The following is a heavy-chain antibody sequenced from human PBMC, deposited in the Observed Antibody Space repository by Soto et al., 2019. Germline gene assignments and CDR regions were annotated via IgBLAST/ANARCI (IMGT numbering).Heavy chain of an antibody. CDR3: LXAVRGRTAHCWDEFQYYNSDV. Sequence: PSETLSLTCTVSGGSVSGGYYYWSWIRQPPGKGLEWIGYIDYSGSTNYNPSLKSRVTMSVDTSKNQFSLKLRSVTAADTAVYYCLXAVRGRTAHCWDEFQYYNSDVWGQGNAVTVPS. CDR1: GGSVSGGYYY. J-gene: IGHJ6*02. D-gene: IGHD3-22*01. V-gene: IGHV4-61*01. CDR2: IDYSGST.